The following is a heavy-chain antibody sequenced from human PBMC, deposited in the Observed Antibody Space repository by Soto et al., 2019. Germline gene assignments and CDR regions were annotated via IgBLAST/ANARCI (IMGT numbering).Heavy chain of an antibody. CDR2: IYPGDSDT. D-gene: IGHD6-19*01. V-gene: IGHV5-51*01. CDR3: AIVPGYSSGWYERNYYYYYGMDV. J-gene: IGHJ6*02. CDR1: GYSFTSYW. Sequence: GESLKISCKGSGYSFTSYWVGWVRQMPGKGLEWMGIIYPGDSDTRYSPSFQGQVTISADKSISTAYLQWSSLKASDTAMYYCAIVPGYSSGWYERNYYYYYGMDVWGQGTTVTVSS.